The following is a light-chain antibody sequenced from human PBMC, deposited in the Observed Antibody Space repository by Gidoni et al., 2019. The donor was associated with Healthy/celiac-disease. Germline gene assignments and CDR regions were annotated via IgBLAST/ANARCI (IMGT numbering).Light chain of an antibody. CDR2: DAS. Sequence: EIVLTQSPATLSLSPGERATLSCRASQSVSSYLAWYQQKPGQAPRLLIYDASNRATGIPARFSGSGSGTDFTLTISRLEPDDFAVYYCPQRSNWPAITFGQGTRLEIK. J-gene: IGKJ5*01. CDR1: QSVSSY. CDR3: PQRSNWPAIT. V-gene: IGKV3-11*01.